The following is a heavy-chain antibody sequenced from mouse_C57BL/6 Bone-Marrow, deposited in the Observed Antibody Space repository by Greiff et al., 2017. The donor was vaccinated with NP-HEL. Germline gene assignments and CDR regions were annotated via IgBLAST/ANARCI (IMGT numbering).Heavy chain of an antibody. J-gene: IGHJ4*01. CDR3: ARHGIYYYGSSPYYYAMDY. CDR2: ISSGGSYT. V-gene: IGHV5-6*01. CDR1: GFTFSSYG. D-gene: IGHD1-1*01. Sequence: EVKLVESGGDLVKPGGSLKLSCAASGFTFSSYGMSWVRQTPVKRLEWVATISSGGSYTYYPDSVKGRFTISRDNAKNTLYLQMSSLKSEDTAMYYCARHGIYYYGSSPYYYAMDYWGQGTSVTVSS.